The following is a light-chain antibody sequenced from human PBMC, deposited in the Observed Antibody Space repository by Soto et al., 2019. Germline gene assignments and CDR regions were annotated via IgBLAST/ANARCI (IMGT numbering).Light chain of an antibody. CDR3: CSYTASDIWV. V-gene: IGLV2-11*01. J-gene: IGLJ3*02. CDR1: NSDVGGYNF. Sequence: QSALTQPRSVSGSPGQSVTISCTGTNSDVGGYNFVSWYQQLPGKAPKLMISAVSQRPSGVPDRFSGSKSGNTASLTISGLQADDEADYFCCSYTASDIWVFGGGTNLTVL. CDR2: AVS.